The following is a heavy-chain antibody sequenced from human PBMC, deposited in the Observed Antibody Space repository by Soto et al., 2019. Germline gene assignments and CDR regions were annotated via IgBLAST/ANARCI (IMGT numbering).Heavy chain of an antibody. CDR1: GFTFSDYY. D-gene: IGHD3-9*01. Sequence: QVQLVESGGGLVKPGGSLRLSCAASGFTFSDYYMSWIRRAPGKGLEWVSYISNSGSIVNYADSVKGRFTISRDNAKNSLYPQMNSLRAEDTAVYYCAREYYDVFTAYYRYYYMDVWGKGTTVTVSS. J-gene: IGHJ6*03. V-gene: IGHV3-11*01. CDR3: AREYYDVFTAYYRYYYMDV. CDR2: ISNSGSIV.